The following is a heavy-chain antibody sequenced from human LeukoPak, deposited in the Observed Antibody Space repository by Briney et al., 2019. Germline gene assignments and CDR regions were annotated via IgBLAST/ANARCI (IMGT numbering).Heavy chain of an antibody. CDR2: IWYDGSSK. V-gene: IGHV3-33*01. CDR1: GFTFSSYG. J-gene: IGHJ4*02. Sequence: GGSLRLSCAASGFTFSSYGMHWVRQAPGKGLEWVAVIWYDGSSKYYADSVKGRFTISRDNSKNTLYLQMNSLRAEDTAVYYCAVEYSSSSEGFDYWGQGTLVTVSS. D-gene: IGHD6-6*01. CDR3: AVEYSSSSEGFDY.